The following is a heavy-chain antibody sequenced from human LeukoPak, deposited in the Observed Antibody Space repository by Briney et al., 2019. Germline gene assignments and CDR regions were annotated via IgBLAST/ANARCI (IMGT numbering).Heavy chain of an antibody. V-gene: IGHV1-2*04. J-gene: IGHJ4*02. D-gene: IGHD2-15*01. CDR2: INPNSGGT. CDR3: ARMRSSTSSRSHYIRTLDY. Sequence: ASVKVSCKASGYTFTGYYMRWVRQAPGQGLEWMGWINPNSGGTNYAQKFQGWVTMTRDTSISTAYMELSRLRSDDTAVYYCARMRSSTSSRSHYIRTLDYWGQGTLVTVSS. CDR1: GYTFTGYY.